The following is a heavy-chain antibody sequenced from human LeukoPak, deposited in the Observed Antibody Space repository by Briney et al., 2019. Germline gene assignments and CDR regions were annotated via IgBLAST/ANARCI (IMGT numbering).Heavy chain of an antibody. V-gene: IGHV1-18*01. CDR2: VSGHSGNT. D-gene: IGHD7-27*01. J-gene: IGHJ5*02. CDR3: ARDFAWGSGGAPIDDNWLDP. Sequence: ASVKVSFKASGYIFSNYGITWVRQPPGHGLEWMGWVSGHSGNTNYAQKFQERATMTTDKTTSTAYMELRSERVDDTDVYYCARDFAWGSGGAPIDDNWLDPWGQGILVTVSS. CDR1: GYIFSNYG.